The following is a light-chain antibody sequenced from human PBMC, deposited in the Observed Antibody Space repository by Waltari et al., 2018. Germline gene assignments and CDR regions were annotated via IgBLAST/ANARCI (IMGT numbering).Light chain of an antibody. J-gene: IGLJ3*02. CDR1: SSDAGRYNL. CDR3: CSYAGSSTFAV. CDR2: EVS. Sequence: QSALTQPASVSGSPGQSITISCTGTSSDAGRYNLVSWYQQHPGKAPKLMIYEVSKRPSGVSNRFSGSKSGNTASLTISGLQAEDEADYYCCSYAGSSTFAVFGGGTKLTVL. V-gene: IGLV2-23*02.